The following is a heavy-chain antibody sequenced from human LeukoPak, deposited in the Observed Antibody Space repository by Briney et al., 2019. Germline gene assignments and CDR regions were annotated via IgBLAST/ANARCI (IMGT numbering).Heavy chain of an antibody. CDR3: ASVLPYGGNPPYFDY. CDR1: GFTFSSYW. D-gene: IGHD4-23*01. CDR2: INSDGSSI. V-gene: IGHV3-74*01. Sequence: GGSLRLSCVASGFTFSSYWMHWVRQAPGKGLVWVSRINSDGSSISYADSVKGRFTISRDNAKNTLYLQMNSLRVEDTAVYYCASVLPYGGNPPYFDYWGQGTLVTVSS. J-gene: IGHJ4*02.